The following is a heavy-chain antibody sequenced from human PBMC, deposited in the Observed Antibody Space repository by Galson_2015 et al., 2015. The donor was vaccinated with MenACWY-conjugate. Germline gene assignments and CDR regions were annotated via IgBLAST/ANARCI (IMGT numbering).Heavy chain of an antibody. D-gene: IGHD1-26*01. V-gene: IGHV3-74*01. Sequence: LRLSCAASGFNLNIYWMHWVRQAPGKGLMWVSHINSDVVSTSYADSVKGRFSISRDNAKSTLYLQMNNLRAEDTAVYYCVALSGSSLGDYWGQGTLVTVSS. CDR1: GFNLNIYW. CDR2: INSDVVST. CDR3: VALSGSSLGDY. J-gene: IGHJ4*02.